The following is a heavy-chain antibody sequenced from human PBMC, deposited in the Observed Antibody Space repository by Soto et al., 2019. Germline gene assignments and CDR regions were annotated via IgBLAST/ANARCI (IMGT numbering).Heavy chain of an antibody. CDR2: IYSGGST. J-gene: IGHJ4*02. D-gene: IGHD5-18*01. CDR3: ARDKGLQLWFDY. CDR1: GFPVSSND. Sequence: GGSLRLSCGASGFPVSSNDMSWVRQAPGKGLEWVSVIYSGGSTYYADSVKGRFTISRDNSKNTLYLQMNSLRAEDTAVYYCARDKGLQLWFDYWGQGTLVTVSS. V-gene: IGHV3-53*01.